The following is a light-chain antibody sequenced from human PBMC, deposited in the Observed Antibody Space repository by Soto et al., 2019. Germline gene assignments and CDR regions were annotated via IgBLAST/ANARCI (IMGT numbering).Light chain of an antibody. V-gene: IGKV3-20*01. Sequence: EIVLTQSPGTLSLSPGERATLSCRTSQSISSSYLAWYQQKTDQAPRLLIYGASSRATGISDRFSGSGSGTDFTLTISILEPEDFAVYFCQQYSSSPLTFGGGTKVDIK. J-gene: IGKJ4*01. CDR3: QQYSSSPLT. CDR1: QSISSSY. CDR2: GAS.